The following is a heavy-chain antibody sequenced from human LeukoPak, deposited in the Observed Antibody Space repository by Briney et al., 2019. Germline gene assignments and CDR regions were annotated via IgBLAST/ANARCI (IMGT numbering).Heavy chain of an antibody. Sequence: ASVKVSCKASGGTFTSYYMHWVRQHPAQGLEWMGIINPSGGSTSYAQKFQGRVTMTRDTSTSTVYMELSRLRSEDTAVYYCARGVSLLGAFDIWGQGTMVTVSS. CDR2: INPSGGST. D-gene: IGHD3-16*01. V-gene: IGHV1-46*01. CDR3: ARGVSLLGAFDI. J-gene: IGHJ3*02. CDR1: GGTFTSYY.